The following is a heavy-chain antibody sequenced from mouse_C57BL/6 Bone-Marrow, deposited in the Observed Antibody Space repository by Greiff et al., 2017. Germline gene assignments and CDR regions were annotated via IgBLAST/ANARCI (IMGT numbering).Heavy chain of an antibody. V-gene: IGHV5-9-1*02. Sequence: DVMLVESGEGLVKPGGSLKLSCAASGFTFSSYAMSWVRQTPEKRLEWVAYISSGGDYIYYADTVKGRFTISRDNARNTLYLQMSSLKSEDTAMYYCTSEGLLYYAMDYWVKEPQSPSPQ. D-gene: IGHD2-10*01. CDR1: GFTFSSYA. CDR3: TSEGLLYYAMDY. CDR2: ISSGGDYI. J-gene: IGHJ4*01.